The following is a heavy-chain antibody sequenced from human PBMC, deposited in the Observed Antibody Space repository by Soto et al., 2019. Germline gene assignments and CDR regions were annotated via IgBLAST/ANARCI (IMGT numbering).Heavy chain of an antibody. CDR1: GYSFTSYW. J-gene: IGHJ4*02. D-gene: IGHD3-9*01. CDR3: ARHRYYDILTGYLEPLFDY. CDR2: IYPGDSDT. V-gene: IGHV5-51*01. Sequence: PGESLKISCKGSGYSFTSYWIGWVRQMPGKGLEWMGIIYPGDSDTRYGPSFQGQVTISADKSISTAYLQWSSLKASDTAMYYCARHRYYDILTGYLEPLFDYWGQGTLVTVSS.